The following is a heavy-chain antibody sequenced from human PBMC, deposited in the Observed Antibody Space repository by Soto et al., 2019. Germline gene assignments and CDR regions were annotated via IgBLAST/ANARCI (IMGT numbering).Heavy chain of an antibody. CDR2: ISYDGSNK. CDR3: AKDALAYGDYGATYGMDV. CDR1: GFTFSSYG. J-gene: IGHJ6*02. V-gene: IGHV3-30*18. Sequence: QVQLVESGGGVVQPGRSLRLSCAASGFTFSSYGMHWVRQAPGKGLEWVAVISYDGSNKYYADSVKGRFTISRDNSKNTLYLQTNSLRAEDTAVYYCAKDALAYGDYGATYGMDVWGQGTTVTVSS. D-gene: IGHD4-17*01.